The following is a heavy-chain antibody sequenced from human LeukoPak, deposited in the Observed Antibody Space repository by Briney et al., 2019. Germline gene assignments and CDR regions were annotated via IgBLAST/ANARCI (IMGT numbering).Heavy chain of an antibody. CDR3: ARDDYYSASGSYTPYSNYGMDV. J-gene: IGHJ6*02. Sequence: SETLSLTCTVSGDSISNYYWSWIRQSAGEGREWIGRIYPSGSTYYNPSLKSRVTISVDTSKNQFSLKLSSVTAADTAVYYCARDDYYSASGSYTPYSNYGMDVWGQGTTVTVSS. D-gene: IGHD3-10*01. CDR2: IYPSGST. V-gene: IGHV4-4*07. CDR1: GDSISNYY.